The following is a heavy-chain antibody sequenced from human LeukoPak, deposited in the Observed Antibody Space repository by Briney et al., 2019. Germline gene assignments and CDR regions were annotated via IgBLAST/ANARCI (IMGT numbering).Heavy chain of an antibody. J-gene: IGHJ4*02. D-gene: IGHD3-16*01. CDR1: GFTFSTYW. CDR2: IKETGSEE. V-gene: IGHV3-7*01. Sequence: PGGSLRLSCAASGFTFSTYWMTSVRQAPGKGLEWVAHIKETGSEENYVDSVRGRFTISRDNAKNSLYLQMDSLRAEDTAVYYCARESVPYALGGDYWGQGTLVTVSS. CDR3: ARESVPYALGGDY.